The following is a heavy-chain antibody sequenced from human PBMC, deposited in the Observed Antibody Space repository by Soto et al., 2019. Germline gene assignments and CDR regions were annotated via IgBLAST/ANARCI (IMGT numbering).Heavy chain of an antibody. CDR3: AREDIVVVPAAIPHWFDP. CDR2: MNPNSGNT. Sequence: QVQLVQSGAEVKKPGASVKVSCKASGYTFTSYDINWVRQATGQGLEWMGWMNPNSGNTGYAQKFQGRVTMTRNTSISTAYMELSSLRSEYTAVYYCAREDIVVVPAAIPHWFDPWGQGTLVTVSS. V-gene: IGHV1-8*01. D-gene: IGHD2-2*01. J-gene: IGHJ5*02. CDR1: GYTFTSYD.